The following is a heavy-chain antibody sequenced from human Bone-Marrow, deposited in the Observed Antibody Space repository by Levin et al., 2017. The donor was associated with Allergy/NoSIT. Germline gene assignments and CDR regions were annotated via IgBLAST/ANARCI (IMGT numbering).Heavy chain of an antibody. V-gene: IGHV3-48*03. Sequence: GGSLRLSCAASGFTFSSYEMNWVRQAPGKGLEWVSYISSSGSTIYYADSVKGRFTISRDNAKNSLYLQMNSLRAEDTAVYYCARDVDYDFWSGYRTNYYYYYYMDVWGKGTTVTVSS. CDR3: ARDVDYDFWSGYRTNYYYYYYMDV. CDR1: GFTFSSYE. D-gene: IGHD3-3*01. CDR2: ISSSGSTI. J-gene: IGHJ6*03.